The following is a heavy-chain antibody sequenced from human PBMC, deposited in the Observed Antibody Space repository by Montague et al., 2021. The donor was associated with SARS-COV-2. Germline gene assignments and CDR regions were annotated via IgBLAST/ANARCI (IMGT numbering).Heavy chain of an antibody. D-gene: IGHD3-10*01. CDR3: ARLGDGVVPSPILGVGPYYSYYYMDV. CDR2: IHHGGST. Sequence: SETLSLTCAVHGGSFSTYSWNWIRQPPGKGLEWIGDIHHGGSTNYNPSLKSRVTISADTSKNQFSLKLTSVAAADTAVYYCARLGDGVVPSPILGVGPYYSYYYMDVRGKGTTVTVSS. CDR1: GGSFSTYS. J-gene: IGHJ6*03. V-gene: IGHV4-34*01.